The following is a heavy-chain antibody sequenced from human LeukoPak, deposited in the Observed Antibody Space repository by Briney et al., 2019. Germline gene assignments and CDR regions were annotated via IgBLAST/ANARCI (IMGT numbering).Heavy chain of an antibody. CDR3: ARGWIQLWSNPRAARKHYMDV. Sequence: SETLSLTCAVYGGSFSGYYWSWIRQPPGKGLEWIGEINHSGSTNYNPSLKSRVTISVDTSKNQFSLKLSSVTAADTAVYYCARGWIQLWSNPRAARKHYMDVWGKGTTVTVSS. D-gene: IGHD5-18*01. V-gene: IGHV4-34*01. J-gene: IGHJ6*03. CDR1: GGSFSGYY. CDR2: INHSGST.